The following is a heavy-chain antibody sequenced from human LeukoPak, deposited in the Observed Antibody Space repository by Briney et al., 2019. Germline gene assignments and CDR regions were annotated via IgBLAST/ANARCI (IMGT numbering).Heavy chain of an antibody. J-gene: IGHJ4*02. D-gene: IGHD2-8*02. CDR1: GYRFTSKW. V-gene: IGHV5-10-1*01. Sequence: GESLKISCKGSGYRFTSKWIGWVRQMPGKGLEWMGRIDPGDSFTKYRPSLEGRVTISVDKSLSTVYLQWSSLKASDTAIYYCARDGGGVSSWVSHWGQGTLVTVSS. CDR2: IDPGDSFT. CDR3: ARDGGGVSSWVSH.